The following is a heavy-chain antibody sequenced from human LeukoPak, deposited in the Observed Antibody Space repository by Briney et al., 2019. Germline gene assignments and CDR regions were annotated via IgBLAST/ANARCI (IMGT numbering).Heavy chain of an antibody. CDR1: GYSISSGYY. CDR3: ARGGGEGVRGVIIYYYYMDV. Sequence: PSETLSLTCTVSGYSISSGYYWGWIRQPPGKGLEWIGSIYHSGSTYYNPSLKSRVTISVDTSKNQFSLKLSSVTAADTAVYYCARGGGEGVRGVIIYYYYMDVWGKGTTVTVSS. V-gene: IGHV4-38-2*02. D-gene: IGHD3-10*01. CDR2: IYHSGST. J-gene: IGHJ6*03.